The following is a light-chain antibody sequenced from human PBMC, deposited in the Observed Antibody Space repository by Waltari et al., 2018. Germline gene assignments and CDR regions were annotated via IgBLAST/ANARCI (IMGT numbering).Light chain of an antibody. CDR1: QDVTKY. CDR3: QQGDSLPPT. CDR2: DVS. J-gene: IGKJ1*01. V-gene: IGKV1-12*01. Sequence: DIQMTQSPSSVSASVGDRVTITCRASQDVTKYIAWYQRKPGRAPKVLIFDVSTLQSGVPSRFSGSGSGTEFSLTISSLQPEDFATYYCQQGDSLPPTFGQGTKVEI.